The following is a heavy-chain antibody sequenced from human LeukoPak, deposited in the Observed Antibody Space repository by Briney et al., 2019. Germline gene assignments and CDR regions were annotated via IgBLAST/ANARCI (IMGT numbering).Heavy chain of an antibody. J-gene: IGHJ4*02. CDR2: MKPNNGDS. CDR1: GYTSTNYH. Sequence: ASVWASCKPSGYTSTNYHTNWVRQGSGQGLEWMGWMKPNNGDSGYGQNVQGRATITTDTSISTAYMELRILRSDDTAVYFCARTTSMTASGYDYWGQGTLVTVSS. D-gene: IGHD4-17*01. V-gene: IGHV1-8*03. CDR3: ARTTSMTASGYDY.